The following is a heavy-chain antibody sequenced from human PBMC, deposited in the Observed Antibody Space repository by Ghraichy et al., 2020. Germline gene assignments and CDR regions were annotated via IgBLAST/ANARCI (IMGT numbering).Heavy chain of an antibody. CDR3: ARGDSANYYAMDV. V-gene: IGHV1-8*01. Sequence: ASVKVSCQASGYTFTSYDINWVRQATGQGLEWMGWMNPHRGDTGYAQKFQDRVTMTRNTSIRTAYMELSALRSEDTAVYYCARGDSANYYAMDVWGQGTTVTVS. D-gene: IGHD1-26*01. CDR2: MNPHRGDT. CDR1: GYTFTSYD. J-gene: IGHJ6*02.